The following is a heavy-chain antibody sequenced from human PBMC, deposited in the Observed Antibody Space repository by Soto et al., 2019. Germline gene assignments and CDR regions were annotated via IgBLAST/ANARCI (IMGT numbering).Heavy chain of an antibody. Sequence: ASVKVSCKASGYTFTRYYMHWVRPAPGQGLDWVGIINPSGGSRSYAQKYQGRVSMTSDTSTSTVYMELSSLRSEDTAVYYCARDSNSRLIWSGELYYYGMDVWGQGTTVTVSS. CDR2: INPSGGSR. D-gene: IGHD3-10*01. V-gene: IGHV1-46*01. CDR1: GYTFTRYY. J-gene: IGHJ6*02. CDR3: ARDSNSRLIWSGELYYYGMDV.